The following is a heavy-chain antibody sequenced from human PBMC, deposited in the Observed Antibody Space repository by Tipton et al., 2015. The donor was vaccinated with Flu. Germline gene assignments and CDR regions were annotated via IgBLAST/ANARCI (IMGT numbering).Heavy chain of an antibody. D-gene: IGHD3-10*01. V-gene: IGHV4-4*07. Sequence: LRLSCTVSGGSLSSFYWTWIRQPAGKGLEWIGRIYSSGITKYNPSLKSRVTMSVDTSKSQFSLSLSSVTAADTAVYYCARGSGSGTFVIFDYWGQGTLVAVSS. CDR1: GGSLSSFY. J-gene: IGHJ4*02. CDR3: ARGSGSGTFVIFDY. CDR2: IYSSGIT.